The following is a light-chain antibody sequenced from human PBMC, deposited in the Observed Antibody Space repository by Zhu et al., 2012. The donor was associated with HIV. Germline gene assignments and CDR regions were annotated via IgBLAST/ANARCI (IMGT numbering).Light chain of an antibody. V-gene: IGKV1-5*03. CDR1: QSISSW. J-gene: IGKJ2*01. CDR3: QQYYTPSYA. Sequence: DIQMTQFPSTLSASVGDRVSITCRASQSISSWLAWYQQKPGKAPKLLIYEASSLETGVPSRFSGSGSGTEFTLTISSLQPDDFATYSCQQYYTPSYAFGQGTKLQIK. CDR2: EAS.